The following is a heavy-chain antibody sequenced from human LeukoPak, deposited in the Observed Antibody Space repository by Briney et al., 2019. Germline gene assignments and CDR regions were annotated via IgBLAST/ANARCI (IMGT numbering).Heavy chain of an antibody. J-gene: IGHJ4*02. V-gene: IGHV4-34*01. CDR3: ARDTDYGGNL. CDR2: INHSGST. Sequence: SETLSLTCAVYGGSFSGYYWSWIRQPPGKGLEWIGEINHSGSTNYNPSLKSRVTISVDTSKNQFSLKLSSVTAADTAVYYCARDTDYGGNLWGQGTLVTVSS. CDR1: GGSFSGYY. D-gene: IGHD4-23*01.